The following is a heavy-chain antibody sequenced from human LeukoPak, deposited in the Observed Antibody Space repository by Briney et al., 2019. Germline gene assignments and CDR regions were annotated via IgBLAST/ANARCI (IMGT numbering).Heavy chain of an antibody. CDR1: GYTFTSYD. Sequence: VASVKVSCKASGYTFTSYDINWVRQATGQGLEWMGWMNPNSGNTGYAQKFQGRVTMTRYTSISTAYMELSSLRSEDTAVYYCARVHYGYSGYDNFDYWGQGTLVTVSS. J-gene: IGHJ4*02. V-gene: IGHV1-8*01. CDR2: MNPNSGNT. D-gene: IGHD5-12*01. CDR3: ARVHYGYSGYDNFDY.